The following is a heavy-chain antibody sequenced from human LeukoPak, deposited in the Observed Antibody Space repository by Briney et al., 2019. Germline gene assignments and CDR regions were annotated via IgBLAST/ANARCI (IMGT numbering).Heavy chain of an antibody. J-gene: IGHJ3*02. CDR1: GITFSSYA. D-gene: IGHD6-19*01. Sequence: GGSLRLSCAASGITFSSYAMAWVRQAPGKGLEWVSAISGNGFTYYADSVKGRFTISRDNSKNTLYLQMNSLRADDTAVYYCTGGGWSTDAFDIWGQGTMVTVSS. CDR2: ISGNGFT. V-gene: IGHV3-23*01. CDR3: TGGGWSTDAFDI.